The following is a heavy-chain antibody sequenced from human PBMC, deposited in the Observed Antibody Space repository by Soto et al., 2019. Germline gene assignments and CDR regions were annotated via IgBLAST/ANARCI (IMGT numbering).Heavy chain of an antibody. CDR3: ARGVGSPLPFFEY. J-gene: IGHJ4*02. D-gene: IGHD1-26*01. CDR2: VYYDGRT. CDR1: SGSRISYY. Sequence: SETLSLTCSVSSGSRISYYWNWIRQTPGRGLEWIGYVYYDGRTNYNPSLKTRVTLSIDTSKNQFSLRLRSVTAADTAVYYCARGVGSPLPFFEYWGQGALVTVSS. V-gene: IGHV4-59*01.